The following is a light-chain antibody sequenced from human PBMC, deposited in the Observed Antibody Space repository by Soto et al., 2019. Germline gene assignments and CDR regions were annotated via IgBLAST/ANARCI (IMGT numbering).Light chain of an antibody. V-gene: IGKV2-30*02. CDR3: KRGSLLPFT. CDR2: QVF. Sequence: VMTQSPLSLPVTLGQPASISCRSTQSIIHSNGNTYLTWVQQRPGESPRRLIYQVFNRDSGVRDRFSGSGTGAHFTLKLSRVEVEEVGVYYCKRGSLLPFTVGQGTRLEI. J-gene: IGKJ2*01. CDR1: QSIIHSNGNTY.